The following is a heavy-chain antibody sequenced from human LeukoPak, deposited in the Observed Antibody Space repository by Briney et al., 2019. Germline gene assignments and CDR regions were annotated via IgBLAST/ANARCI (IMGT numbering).Heavy chain of an antibody. V-gene: IGHV4-4*07. D-gene: IGHD4-11*01. CDR3: ARGQVGTGLQPTNWFDP. CDR2: IYTSGST. J-gene: IGHJ5*02. Sequence: SETLSLTCTVSGGSISSYYWSWIRQPAGKGLEWIGRIYTSGSTNYNPSLKGRVTMSVDTCKNQFSLKLSSVTAADTAVYYCARGQVGTGLQPTNWFDPWGQGTLVTVSS. CDR1: GGSISSYY.